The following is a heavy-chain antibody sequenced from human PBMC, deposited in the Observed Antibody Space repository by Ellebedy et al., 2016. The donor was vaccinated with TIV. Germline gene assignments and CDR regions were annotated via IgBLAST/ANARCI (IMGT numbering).Heavy chain of an antibody. Sequence: MPSETLSLTCAVSGYSISSDYYWGWIRQPPGKGLEWIGSIYHSGSTYYNPSLKSRVTISVDTSKSHFSLKLSSVTAADTAVYYCARAEIVGSFDYWGQGTLVTVSS. CDR2: IYHSGST. J-gene: IGHJ4*02. V-gene: IGHV4-38-2*01. D-gene: IGHD1-26*01. CDR3: ARAEIVGSFDY. CDR1: GYSISSDYY.